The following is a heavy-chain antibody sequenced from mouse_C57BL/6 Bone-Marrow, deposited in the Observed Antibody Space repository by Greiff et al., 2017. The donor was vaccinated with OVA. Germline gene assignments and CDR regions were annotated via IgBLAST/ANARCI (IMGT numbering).Heavy chain of an antibody. J-gene: IGHJ3*01. CDR3: TTWGAWFAY. Sequence: EVQLQQSGAELVRPGASVKLSCTASGFNIKDDYMHWVKQRPEQGLEWIGWIDPENGYTEYASKFQGKATITADTSSNTAYLQLSSLTSEDTAVYYCTTWGAWFAYWGQGTLVTVSA. CDR2: IDPENGYT. CDR1: GFNIKDDY. V-gene: IGHV14-4*01.